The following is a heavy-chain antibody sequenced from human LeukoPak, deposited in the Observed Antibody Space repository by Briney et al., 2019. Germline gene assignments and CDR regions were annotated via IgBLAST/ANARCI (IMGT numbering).Heavy chain of an antibody. V-gene: IGHV1-69*13. CDR3: ARARVTAMPNWFDP. J-gene: IGHJ5*02. CDR2: IIPIFGTA. CDR1: GYTFTSYG. Sequence: SVKVSCKASGYTFTSYGISWVRQAPGQGLEWMGGIIPIFGTANYAQKFQGRVTITADESTSTAYMELSSLRSEDTAVYYCARARVTAMPNWFDPWGQGTLVTVSS. D-gene: IGHD2-21*02.